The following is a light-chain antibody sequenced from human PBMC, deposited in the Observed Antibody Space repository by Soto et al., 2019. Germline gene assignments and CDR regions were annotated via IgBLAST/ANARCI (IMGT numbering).Light chain of an antibody. CDR1: SSDVGAYNY. J-gene: IGLJ2*01. CDR2: EVN. Sequence: QSALSQPPSASGSPGQSVTISCTGGSSDVGAYNYVSWYQQHPGKAPKLMIYEVNKRPSGVPDRFSGSKSGNTASLTVSGLQTEDEADYYCSSYAGSNNVVVFGGGTKLTVL. CDR3: SSYAGSNNVVV. V-gene: IGLV2-8*01.